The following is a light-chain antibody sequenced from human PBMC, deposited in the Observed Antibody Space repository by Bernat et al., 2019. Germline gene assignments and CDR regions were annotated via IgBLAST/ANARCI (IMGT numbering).Light chain of an antibody. Sequence: DIQMTQSPPSLSAFVGDRVTITCRPSQSISTYLSWYQHKPGKAPNLLIYDASTLQTGVPSRFRGSGSGTDFTLTISSLEPEDFAIYYCQQPNDTPPTFGKGTELGI. CDR1: QSISTY. V-gene: IGKV1-39*01. CDR3: QQPNDTPPT. CDR2: DAS. J-gene: IGKJ2*01.